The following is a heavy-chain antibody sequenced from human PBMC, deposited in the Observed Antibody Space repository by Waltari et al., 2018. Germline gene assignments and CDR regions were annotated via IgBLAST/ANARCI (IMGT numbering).Heavy chain of an antibody. CDR2: IHSSSST. CDR3: VRALRLDTL. J-gene: IGHJ4*02. CDR1: ASTFSSYS. Sequence: EVQLVGSGGGLLQPWGSLRLSFAASASTFSSYSMNWVRQAPGKGLEWVSCIHSSSSTSYADSVKGRFTISRDNAKNSLYLQLNSLRDEDTAVYYCVRALRLDTLWGQGTLVTVSS. V-gene: IGHV3-48*02. D-gene: IGHD5-18*01.